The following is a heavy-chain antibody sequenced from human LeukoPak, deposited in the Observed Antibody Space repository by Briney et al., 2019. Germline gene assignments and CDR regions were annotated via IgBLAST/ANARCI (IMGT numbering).Heavy chain of an antibody. J-gene: IGHJ5*02. D-gene: IGHD3-10*01. CDR2: IIPIFGTA. CDR1: GGTFSSYA. Sequence: GASVKVSCKASGGTFSSYAISWVRQAPGQGLEWMGGIIPIFGTANYAQKFQGRVTITADESTSTAYMELSSLRSEDTAVYYCARAITMVRGVPEFDPWGQGTLVTVSS. CDR3: ARAITMVRGVPEFDP. V-gene: IGHV1-69*13.